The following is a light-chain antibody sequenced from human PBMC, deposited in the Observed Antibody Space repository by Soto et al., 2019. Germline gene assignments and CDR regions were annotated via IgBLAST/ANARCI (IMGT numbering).Light chain of an antibody. J-gene: IGLJ2*01. CDR3: QSADSSGTYVV. V-gene: IGLV3-25*03. Sequence: SYELTQPPSVSVSPGQTARITCSGDALSKQYAYWYQQKPGQAPLLVIYKDNERPSGIPERFSGSSSGTTVTLTISGVQAKDEADYHCQSADSSGTYVVFGGGTKLTVL. CDR1: ALSKQY. CDR2: KDN.